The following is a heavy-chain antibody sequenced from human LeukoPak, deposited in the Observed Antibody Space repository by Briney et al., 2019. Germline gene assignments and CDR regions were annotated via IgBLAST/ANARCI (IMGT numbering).Heavy chain of an antibody. Sequence: ASVKVSCKASGYTFSGYYMHWVRQAPGQGLEWMGWINPNSGGTNYAQKFQGRVTMTRDTSISTAYMELSRLRSDDTAVYYCAREVYSSRHFDYWGQGTLVTVSS. CDR2: INPNSGGT. J-gene: IGHJ4*02. CDR1: GYTFSGYY. D-gene: IGHD6-13*01. CDR3: AREVYSSRHFDY. V-gene: IGHV1-2*02.